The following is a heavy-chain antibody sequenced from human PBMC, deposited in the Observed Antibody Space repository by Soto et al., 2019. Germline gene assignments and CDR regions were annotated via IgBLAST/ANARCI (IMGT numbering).Heavy chain of an antibody. CDR3: AREIYYDFWSGYYPMDV. D-gene: IGHD3-3*01. CDR1: GGSISSYY. CDR2: IYTSGST. J-gene: IGHJ6*02. Sequence: PSETLSLTCTVSGGSISSYYWSWIRQPAGKGPEWIGRIYTSGSTNYNPSLKSRVTMSVDTSKNQFSLKLSSVTAADTAVYYCAREIYYDFWSGYYPMDVWGQGTTVTVSS. V-gene: IGHV4-4*07.